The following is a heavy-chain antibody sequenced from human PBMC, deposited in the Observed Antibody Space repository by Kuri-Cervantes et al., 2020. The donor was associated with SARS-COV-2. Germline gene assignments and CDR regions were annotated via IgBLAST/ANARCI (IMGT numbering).Heavy chain of an antibody. D-gene: IGHD4-23*01. J-gene: IGHJ3*02. Sequence: GRSLRLACAAAGFTFSNAWMSWVRQAPRKGLEWVAYTGSYDQYAVSVKGRFTISRDNAKNSLYLQMNSLRAEDTAVYYCARDSALVVTLAFDIWGQGTMVTVSS. CDR3: ARDSALVVTLAFDI. CDR2: TGSYDQ. CDR1: GFTFSNAW. V-gene: IGHV3-11*06.